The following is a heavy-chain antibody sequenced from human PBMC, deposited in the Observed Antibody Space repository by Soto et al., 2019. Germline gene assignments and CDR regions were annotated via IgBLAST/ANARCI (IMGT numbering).Heavy chain of an antibody. CDR3: ARGIAPPEVPAHGMDV. D-gene: IGHD6-13*01. CDR1: GYTFTGYN. Sequence: ASVKVSCKASGYTFTGYNMHWVRQAPGQGLEWMGWINPNSGGTNYAQKFQGWVTMTRDTSISTAYMELSRLRSDDTAVYYCARGIAPPEVPAHGMDVWGQGTTVTVSS. J-gene: IGHJ6*02. CDR2: INPNSGGT. V-gene: IGHV1-2*04.